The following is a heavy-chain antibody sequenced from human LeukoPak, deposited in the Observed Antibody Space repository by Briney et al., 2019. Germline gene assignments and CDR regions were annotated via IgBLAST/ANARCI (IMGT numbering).Heavy chain of an antibody. Sequence: GGSLRLSCAASGFTFSSYDMNWVRQAPGKGLEWVSYISSSGSTIYYADSVKGRFTISRDNAKNSLYLQMNSLRAEDTAVYYCGRYLRSTSGSIWGQGTLVTVSS. CDR1: GFTFSSYD. V-gene: IGHV3-48*03. D-gene: IGHD1-1*01. CDR3: GRYLRSTSGSI. CDR2: ISSSGSTI. J-gene: IGHJ4*02.